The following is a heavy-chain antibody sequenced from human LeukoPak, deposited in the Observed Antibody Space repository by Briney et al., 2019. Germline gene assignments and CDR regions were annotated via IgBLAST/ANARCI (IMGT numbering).Heavy chain of an antibody. CDR1: GFTFSNYA. J-gene: IGHJ4*02. CDR2: ISGGGGST. Sequence: GGSLRLSCAASGFTFSNYAMSWVRQAPGKGLEWVSAISGGGGSTYYADSVKGRFTISRDKSKNTLYLQMNSLRAEDTAVYYCAKVATAMGTYYFDYWGQGTLVTVSS. CDR3: AKVATAMGTYYFDY. V-gene: IGHV3-23*01. D-gene: IGHD5-18*01.